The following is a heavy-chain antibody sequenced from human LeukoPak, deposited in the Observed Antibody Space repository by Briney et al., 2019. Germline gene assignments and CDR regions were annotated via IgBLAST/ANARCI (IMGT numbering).Heavy chain of an antibody. Sequence: GSVKVSCKASGYTFTSYAMHWVRQAPGQRLEWMGWINAGNGNTKYSQKFQGRVTITRDTSASTAYMELSSLRSEDTAVYYCARDQGPRENIPRYWGQGTLVTVSS. J-gene: IGHJ4*02. CDR3: ARDQGPRENIPRY. V-gene: IGHV1-3*01. CDR2: INAGNGNT. D-gene: IGHD2/OR15-2a*01. CDR1: GYTFTSYA.